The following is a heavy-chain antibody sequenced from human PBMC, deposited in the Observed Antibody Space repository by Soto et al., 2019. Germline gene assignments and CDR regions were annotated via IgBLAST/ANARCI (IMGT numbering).Heavy chain of an antibody. CDR3: ARRSGSYHSFYYYYGMDV. V-gene: IGHV5-51*01. Sequence: PRESLKISCKGSGYSFTSYWIGWVRQMPGKGLEWMVIIYPGDSDTRYSPSFQGQVTNSADKSISTAYLQWSSLKASDTAMYYCARRSGSYHSFYYYYGMDVWGQGTTVTVSS. J-gene: IGHJ6*02. CDR2: IYPGDSDT. D-gene: IGHD1-26*01. CDR1: GYSFTSYW.